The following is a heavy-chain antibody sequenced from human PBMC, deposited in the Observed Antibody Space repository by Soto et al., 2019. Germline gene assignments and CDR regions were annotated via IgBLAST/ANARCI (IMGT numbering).Heavy chain of an antibody. CDR1: GFTVDDYA. D-gene: IGHD4-17*01. CDR3: AKDMKWGGMTTIHYFDS. CDR2: ISSNSDTI. J-gene: IGHJ4*02. V-gene: IGHV3-9*01. Sequence: EVQLVESGGGLLQRGRSLRLSCTASGFTVDDYAMHWVRQAPGKGLDRVSGISSNSDTIDYADSVKGRFTISRDNAKNSLFLQMNSLRPEDTALYYCAKDMKWGGMTTIHYFDSWGQGTLVTVSS.